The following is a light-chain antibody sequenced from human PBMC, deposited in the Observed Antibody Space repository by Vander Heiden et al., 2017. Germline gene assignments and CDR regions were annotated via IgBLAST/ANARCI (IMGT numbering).Light chain of an antibody. V-gene: IGKV1-39*01. Sequence: DIEMTQSPSSLSASVGDRVTITCRASQSISRDLNWYQQKPGKAPKVLIYGASSLQSGVPSRVSGSGSGTDFTLTISRLQPEDFATYYCQQRDSIPHTFGQGTKLEFK. J-gene: IGKJ2*01. CDR2: GAS. CDR1: QSISRD. CDR3: QQRDSIPHT.